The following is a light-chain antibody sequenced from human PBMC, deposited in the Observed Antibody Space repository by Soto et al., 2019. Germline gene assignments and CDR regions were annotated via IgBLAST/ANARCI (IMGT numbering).Light chain of an antibody. CDR2: AAY. V-gene: IGKV1-39*01. Sequence: DIQMTPSPSSLSASVGDRVTRTCRAIQSIGSYLNWDQQKPGKAPKFLIYAAYSLQSGVPSRFSGSGPGTDFNLTITSLQPEDFAPAFGQQSYRSPRTLGQVNKVDIK. CDR1: QSIGSY. J-gene: IGKJ1*01. CDR3: QQSYRSPRT.